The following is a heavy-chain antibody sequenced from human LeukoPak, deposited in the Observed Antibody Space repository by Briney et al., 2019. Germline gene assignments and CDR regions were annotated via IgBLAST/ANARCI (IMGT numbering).Heavy chain of an antibody. CDR1: GFTFSSYS. D-gene: IGHD3-22*01. V-gene: IGHV3-48*04. CDR3: TTDLEGYYYDSSGYSDY. Sequence: GGSLRLSCAASGFTFSSYSMNWVRQAPGKGLEWVSYISSSSSTIYYADSVKGRFTISRDNAKNSLYLQMNSLRAEDTAVYYCTTDLEGYYYDSSGYSDYWGQGTLVTVSS. J-gene: IGHJ4*02. CDR2: ISSSSSTI.